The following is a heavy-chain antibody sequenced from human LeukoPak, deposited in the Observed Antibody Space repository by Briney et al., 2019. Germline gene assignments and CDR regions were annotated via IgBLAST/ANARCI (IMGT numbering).Heavy chain of an antibody. V-gene: IGHV3-20*04. J-gene: IGHJ4*02. CDR3: ARGGDSSGSYCDY. D-gene: IGHD3-22*01. Sequence: GGSLRLSCAASGITFDDYGMSWVRQAPGKGLEWVSGINWYGGSTGYADSVKGRFTVSRDNAKKSLYLQMNSLRAEDTALYYCARGGDSSGSYCDYWGEGTVVSVSS. CDR1: GITFDDYG. CDR2: INWYGGST.